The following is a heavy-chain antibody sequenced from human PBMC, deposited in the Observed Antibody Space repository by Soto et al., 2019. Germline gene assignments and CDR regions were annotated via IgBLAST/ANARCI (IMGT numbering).Heavy chain of an antibody. CDR2: ILYDGSNK. Sequence: VGSLRLSCAASGFTFSNYGMHWVRQTPGKGLEWVALILYDGSNKYYADSVKGRFTISRDNSKNTLYLQVSSLRAEDTAVYYCAKSRDAYNFYFYYGMDVWGQGTTVTVSS. V-gene: IGHV3-30*18. CDR1: GFTFSNYG. J-gene: IGHJ6*02. D-gene: IGHD2-2*01. CDR3: AKSRDAYNFYFYYGMDV.